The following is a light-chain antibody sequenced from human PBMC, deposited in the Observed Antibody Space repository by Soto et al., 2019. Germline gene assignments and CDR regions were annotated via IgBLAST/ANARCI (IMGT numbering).Light chain of an antibody. J-gene: IGLJ2*01. CDR1: SSDFGGYKY. V-gene: IGLV2-14*01. Sequence: QPVLTQPASVSGSPGQSITISCTGTSSDFGGYKYVSWYQQRPGKVPKVMIYEVSNRPSGVSNRFSGSKSGNTASLTISGLQADDEADYYCSSYRNTYTIFGGGTKLTVL. CDR2: EVS. CDR3: SSYRNTYTI.